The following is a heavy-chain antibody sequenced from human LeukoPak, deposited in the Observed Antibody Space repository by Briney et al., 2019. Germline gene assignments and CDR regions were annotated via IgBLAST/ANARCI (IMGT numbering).Heavy chain of an antibody. V-gene: IGHV4-31*03. D-gene: IGHD6-13*01. J-gene: IGHJ4*02. CDR2: IYYSGST. Sequence: SETLSLTCTVSGGSISSGGYYWSWIRPHPGKGLEWSGYIYYSGSTYYNPSHKSRVTISVDTSKNQFSLKLSSVTAADTAVYYCARGSRVSSSWYIDYWGQGTLVTVSS. CDR1: GGSISSGGYY. CDR3: ARGSRVSSSWYIDY.